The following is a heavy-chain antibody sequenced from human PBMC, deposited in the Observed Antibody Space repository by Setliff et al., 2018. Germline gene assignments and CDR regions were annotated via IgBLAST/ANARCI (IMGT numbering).Heavy chain of an antibody. V-gene: IGHV4-61*09. D-gene: IGHD3-3*01. J-gene: IGHJ4*01. Sequence: NPSETLSLTCAVSGASIRQTSYFWTWVRQPAGKGLEWIGHIYITGNPNVNPSLKSRVAMSLDNSGNQFSLNLQSVTAADTAVYYCTRLYYTSRALYFDIWGHGHPGTVS. CDR2: IYITGNP. CDR1: GASIRQTSYF. CDR3: TRLYYTSRALYFDI.